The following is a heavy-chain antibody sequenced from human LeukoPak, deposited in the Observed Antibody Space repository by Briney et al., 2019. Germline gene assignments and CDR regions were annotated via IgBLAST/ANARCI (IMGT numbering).Heavy chain of an antibody. Sequence: GGALRLSCAASGFTFSTYGMHWVRQAPGKGLEWVAVISYDGSNEYYADSVKGRFTISRDNSKNTLYLQMSSLRAEDTAVYYCAKEFNRGLPDYWGQGTLVTVPS. CDR2: ISYDGSNE. CDR3: AKEFNRGLPDY. D-gene: IGHD2-21*01. V-gene: IGHV3-30*18. J-gene: IGHJ4*02. CDR1: GFTFSTYG.